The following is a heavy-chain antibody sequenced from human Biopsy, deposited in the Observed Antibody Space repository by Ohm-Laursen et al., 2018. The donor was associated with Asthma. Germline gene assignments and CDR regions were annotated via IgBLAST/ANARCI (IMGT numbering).Heavy chain of an antibody. V-gene: IGHV3-30*03. CDR1: GFTFRNFG. CDR3: VRWRSGYPDHYSDF. J-gene: IGHJ4*02. D-gene: IGHD2-21*01. Sequence: SLRLSCAASGFTFRNFGMHWVRQAPGKGLEWVALISSDVREWYADSVKGRFTISRDNSKNTLDLQMNSLRGDDTAVYHCVRWRSGYPDHYSDFWGLGTPVTVSS. CDR2: ISSDVRE.